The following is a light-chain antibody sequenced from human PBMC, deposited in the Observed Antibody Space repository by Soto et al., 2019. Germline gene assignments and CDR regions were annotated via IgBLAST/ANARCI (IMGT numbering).Light chain of an antibody. CDR1: SSDIGSYNH. CDR3: YSFTTSNTYV. Sequence: QSVRTQPPSVSGSPGQSVTISCSGTSSDIGSYNHVSWYQQAPGTAPKVMIYEVSNRPSGVPDRFSGSKSGNTASLTISGLQPEDEADYYCYSFTTSNTYVFGTGTKVTVL. V-gene: IGLV2-18*02. CDR2: EVS. J-gene: IGLJ1*01.